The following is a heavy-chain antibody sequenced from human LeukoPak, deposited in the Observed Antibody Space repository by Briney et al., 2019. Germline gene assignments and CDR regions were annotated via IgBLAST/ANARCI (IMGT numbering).Heavy chain of an antibody. J-gene: IGHJ6*03. CDR3: ARGGGAAAGTKLHYYYYMDV. Sequence: TGGSLRLSCAASGFTFSSYWMSWVRQAPGKGLEWVANIKQDGSEKYYVDSVKGRFTISRDNAKNSLYLQMNSLRAEDTAVYYCARGGGAAAGTKLHYYYYMDVWGKGTTVTVSS. D-gene: IGHD6-13*01. V-gene: IGHV3-7*01. CDR1: GFTFSSYW. CDR2: IKQDGSEK.